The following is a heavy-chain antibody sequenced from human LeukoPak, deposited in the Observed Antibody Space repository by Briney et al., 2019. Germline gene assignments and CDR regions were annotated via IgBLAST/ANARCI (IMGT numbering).Heavy chain of an antibody. Sequence: PSQTLSLTCTVSGGSISSGGYYWSWIRQHPGKGLEWIGYIYYSGSTYYNPSLKSRVTISVDTSKNQFSLKLSSVTAADTAVYYCARGRPRDYYYGMDVWGQGTTVTVSS. CDR3: ARGRPRDYYYGMDV. CDR1: GGSISSGGYY. J-gene: IGHJ6*02. CDR2: IYYSGST. D-gene: IGHD6-25*01. V-gene: IGHV4-31*03.